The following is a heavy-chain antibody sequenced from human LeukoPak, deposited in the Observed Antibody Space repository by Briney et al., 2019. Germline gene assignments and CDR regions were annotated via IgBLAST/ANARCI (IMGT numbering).Heavy chain of an antibody. Sequence: GGSLRLSCAASGFTFSSYWMHWVRQAPGKGLVWVSRINSDGSSTSYADSVKGRFTISRDNAKNTLYLQMNSLRAEDTAVYYCARDESSDKGNNWFDPWGQGTLVTVSS. CDR1: GFTFSSYW. J-gene: IGHJ5*02. V-gene: IGHV3-74*01. D-gene: IGHD3-10*01. CDR2: INSDGSST. CDR3: ARDESSDKGNNWFDP.